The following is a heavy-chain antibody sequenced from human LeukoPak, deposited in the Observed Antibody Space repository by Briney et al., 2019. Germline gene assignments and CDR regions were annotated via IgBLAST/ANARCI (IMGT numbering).Heavy chain of an antibody. CDR1: GYTFTGYY. V-gene: IGHV1-18*04. CDR3: ARAYSHLAAGIDY. D-gene: IGHD6-13*01. CDR2: ISAYNGNT. Sequence: ASVKVSCKASGYTFTGYYMHWVRQAPGQGLEWMGWISAYNGNTNYAQKLQGRVTMTTDTSTSTACMELRSLRSDDTAVYYCARAYSHLAAGIDYWGQGTLVTVSS. J-gene: IGHJ4*02.